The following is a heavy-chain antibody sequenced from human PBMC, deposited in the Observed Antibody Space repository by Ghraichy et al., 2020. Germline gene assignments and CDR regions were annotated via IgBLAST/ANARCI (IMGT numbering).Heavy chain of an antibody. J-gene: IGHJ4*02. CDR1: GGSFSGYY. D-gene: IGHD6-6*01. V-gene: IGHV4-34*01. CDR2: INHSGST. Sequence: SQTLSLTCAVYGGSFSGYYWSWIRQPPGKGLEWIGEINHSGSTNYNPSLKSRVTISVDTSKNQFSLKLSSVTAADTAVYYCARRAARSGGAGDYWGQGTLVTVSS. CDR3: ARRAARSGGAGDY.